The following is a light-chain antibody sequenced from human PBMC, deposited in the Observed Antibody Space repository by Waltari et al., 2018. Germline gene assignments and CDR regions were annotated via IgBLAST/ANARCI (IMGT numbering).Light chain of an antibody. CDR2: GAS. Sequence: EIVLAQSPDTLSLSPGERATLSCRASQSVSSNDLTWYQQKPGQAHRLLIFGASSRATGIPDRFSGSGSGTDFTLTISRLEPEDFATYYCQQYGSSFPVTYGQGTRLEIK. CDR3: QQYGSSFPVT. V-gene: IGKV3-20*01. CDR1: QSVSSND. J-gene: IGKJ5*01.